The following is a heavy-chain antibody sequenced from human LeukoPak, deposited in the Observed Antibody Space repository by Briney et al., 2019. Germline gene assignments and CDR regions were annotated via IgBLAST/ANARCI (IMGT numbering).Heavy chain of an antibody. V-gene: IGHV1-46*01. D-gene: IGHD2-2*01. CDR2: INPSGGST. Sequence: ASVKVSCKASGYTFTSYYMHWVRQAPGQGLEWMGIINPSGGSTSYAQKFQGRVTMTRDTSTSTVYMELSSLRSEDTAVYYCARRMYCSSTSCGDYYYMDVWGKGTTVTVSS. CDR1: GYTFTSYY. J-gene: IGHJ6*03. CDR3: ARRMYCSSTSCGDYYYMDV.